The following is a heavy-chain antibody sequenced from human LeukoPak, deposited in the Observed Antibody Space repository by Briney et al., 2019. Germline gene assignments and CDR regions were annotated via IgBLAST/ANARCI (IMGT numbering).Heavy chain of an antibody. J-gene: IGHJ5*02. CDR2: IYYTGRT. CDR3: ARGCGGDCYSTAPFDP. Sequence: SETLSLTCTVSGDSINSGSYYWSWIRRPAGKALEWIGRIYYTGRTNYNPSLKSRVTISVDTSKNQFSLKLSSVTAADTAVYYCARGCGGDCYSTAPFDPWGQGTLVTVSS. D-gene: IGHD2-21*02. CDR1: GDSINSGSYY. V-gene: IGHV4-61*10.